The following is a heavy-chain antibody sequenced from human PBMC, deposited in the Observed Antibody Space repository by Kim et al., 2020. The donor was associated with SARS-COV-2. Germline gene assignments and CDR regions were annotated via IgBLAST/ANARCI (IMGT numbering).Heavy chain of an antibody. Sequence: ASVKVSCKASGYTFTGYYMHWVRQAPGQGLEWMGWINPNSGGTNYAQKFQGMVTMTRDTSISTAYMELSRLRSDDTAVYYCASNLAAAGYNWFDPWGQGTLVTVSS. J-gene: IGHJ5*02. V-gene: IGHV1-2*02. CDR3: ASNLAAAGYNWFDP. D-gene: IGHD6-13*01. CDR1: GYTFTGYY. CDR2: INPNSGGT.